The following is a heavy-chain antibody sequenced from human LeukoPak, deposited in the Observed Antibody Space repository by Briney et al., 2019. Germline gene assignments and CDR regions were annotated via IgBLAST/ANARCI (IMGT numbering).Heavy chain of an antibody. Sequence: ASVKVSCKASGYTFTGYYMHWVRQAPGQGLEWMGWTNPNSGGTNYAQKFQGRVTMTRDTSISTAYMELSRLRSDDTAVYYCASRYCSSTSCPEVDYWGQGTLVTVSS. D-gene: IGHD2-2*01. CDR3: ASRYCSSTSCPEVDY. CDR1: GYTFTGYY. J-gene: IGHJ4*02. CDR2: TNPNSGGT. V-gene: IGHV1-2*02.